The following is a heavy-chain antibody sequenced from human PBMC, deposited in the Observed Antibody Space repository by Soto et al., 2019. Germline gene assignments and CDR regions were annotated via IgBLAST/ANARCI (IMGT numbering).Heavy chain of an antibody. Sequence: PVGSLRLSCVASGFPFDSCGMNWVRQAPGKGLEWVSSISSSSSNIEYADSVKGRFSVSRDNANNSLFLQINSLRAEDTAIYYCAREDYAGASPRFDYWGLGALVTVSS. J-gene: IGHJ4*02. CDR3: AREDYAGASPRFDY. CDR2: ISSSSSNI. D-gene: IGHD4-17*01. V-gene: IGHV3-21*04. CDR1: GFPFDSCG.